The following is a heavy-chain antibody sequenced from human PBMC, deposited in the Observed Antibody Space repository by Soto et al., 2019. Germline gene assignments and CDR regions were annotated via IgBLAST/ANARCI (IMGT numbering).Heavy chain of an antibody. Sequence: SETLSLTCAVSGVSISRGDFYWSWVLQPPGKGLELVWYIYNIGSTYYNPSLKSRLTISVDTSQNQFSLKLSSVTAADTAVYYCARDEYGPDAFDICGQGTMVTVSS. V-gene: IGHV4-30-4*02. CDR1: GVSISRGDFY. D-gene: IGHD3-10*01. CDR3: ARDEYGPDAFDI. J-gene: IGHJ3*02. CDR2: IYNIGST.